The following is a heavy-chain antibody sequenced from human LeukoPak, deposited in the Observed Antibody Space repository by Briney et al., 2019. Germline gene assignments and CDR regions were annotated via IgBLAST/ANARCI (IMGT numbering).Heavy chain of an antibody. V-gene: IGHV1-2*06. Sequence: ASVKVSCKTSGYTFTDYYMHWVRQAPGQGLEWMGRINLRSGGTNYAQKFQGRVTVTRDTSISSVYMELSRLRSDDTAVYYCRTVTTGDSWGQGTLVTVSS. CDR1: GYTFTDYY. CDR3: RTVTTGDS. CDR2: INLRSGGT. D-gene: IGHD1-14*01. J-gene: IGHJ4*02.